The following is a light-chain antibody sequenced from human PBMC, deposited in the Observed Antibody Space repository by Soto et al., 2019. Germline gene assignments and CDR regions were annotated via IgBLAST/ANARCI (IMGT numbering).Light chain of an antibody. CDR2: KAS. CDR1: QTISSW. V-gene: IGKV1-5*03. J-gene: IGKJ1*01. Sequence: QITQSPSTLSVSLGHRVTITFPSSQTISSWLAWYQQKPGKAPKLLIYKASTLKSGVPSRFSGSGSGTEFTLTISSLQTDDFATYYCQHYNSYSDAFGKGTKVDIK. CDR3: QHYNSYSDA.